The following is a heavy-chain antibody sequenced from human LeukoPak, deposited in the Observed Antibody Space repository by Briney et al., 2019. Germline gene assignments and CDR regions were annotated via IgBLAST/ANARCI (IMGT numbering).Heavy chain of an antibody. J-gene: IGHJ4*02. CDR2: IYYSGGT. CDR1: GGSISSYY. Sequence: PSETLSLTCTVSGGSISSYYWSWIRQPPGKGLEWIGYIYYSGGTNYNPSLKSRVTISVDTSKNQFSLKLSSVTAADTAVYYCARGEQLASYWGQGTLVTVSS. V-gene: IGHV4-59*01. D-gene: IGHD6-13*01. CDR3: ARGEQLASY.